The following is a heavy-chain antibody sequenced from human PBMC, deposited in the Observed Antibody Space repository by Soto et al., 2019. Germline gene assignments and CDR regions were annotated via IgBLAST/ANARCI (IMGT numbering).Heavy chain of an antibody. CDR3: AYSSSSGDWFDP. J-gene: IGHJ5*02. CDR2: IIPIFGTA. CDR1: GGTFSSYA. V-gene: IGHV1-69*13. Sequence: ASVKVSCKASGGTFSSYAISWVRQAPGQGLEWMGGIIPIFGTANYAQKFQGRVTIAADESTSTAYMELSSLRSEDTAVYYCAYSSSSGDWFDPWGQGTLVTVSS. D-gene: IGHD6-6*01.